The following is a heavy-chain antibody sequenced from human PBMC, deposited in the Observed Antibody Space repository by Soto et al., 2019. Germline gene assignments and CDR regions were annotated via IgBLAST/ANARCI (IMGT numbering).Heavy chain of an antibody. CDR1: GGSISGYY. CDR3: ARVGSSGWSPDY. D-gene: IGHD6-19*01. CDR2: IFYSGGT. J-gene: IGHJ4*02. V-gene: IGHV4-59*01. Sequence: QLQLQESGPGLVKPSETLSLTCTVSGGSISGYYWTWIRQPPGKGLEWIGYIFYSGGTNYNPSLKSRLTISVDTSKNQLSLKLSSVTAADTALYYCARVGSSGWSPDYWGRGTLVTVS.